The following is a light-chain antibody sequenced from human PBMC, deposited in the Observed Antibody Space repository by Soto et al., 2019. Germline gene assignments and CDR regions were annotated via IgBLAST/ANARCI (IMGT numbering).Light chain of an antibody. J-gene: IGKJ5*01. V-gene: IGKV3-15*01. Sequence: EIVMTQSPATLSVSPGERATLSCRASQSVSSNLAWYQQKPGQAPRLLIYGASTRATGIPARFSGSGSGTAFTLTISSLQSEDFAVYYCQQYNNWHPITFGQGTRLEIK. CDR1: QSVSSN. CDR3: QQYNNWHPIT. CDR2: GAS.